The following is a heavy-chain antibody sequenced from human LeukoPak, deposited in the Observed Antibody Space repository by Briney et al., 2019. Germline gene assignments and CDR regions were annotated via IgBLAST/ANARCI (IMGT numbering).Heavy chain of an antibody. D-gene: IGHD1-1*01. Sequence: PGGSLRLSCAASGFTFSSYSMNWVRQAPGKGLEWVSYISSSSSTTYYADSVKGRFTISRDNAKNSLYLQMNSLRAEDTAVYYCAKLLPTTKLDPFDYWGQGTLVTVSS. CDR1: GFTFSSYS. CDR3: AKLLPTTKLDPFDY. J-gene: IGHJ4*02. CDR2: ISSSSSTT. V-gene: IGHV3-48*01.